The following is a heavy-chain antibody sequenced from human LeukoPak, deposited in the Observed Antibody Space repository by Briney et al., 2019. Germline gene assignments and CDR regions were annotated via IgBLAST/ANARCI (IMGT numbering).Heavy chain of an antibody. CDR1: GGNFGNYV. D-gene: IGHD6-6*01. V-gene: IGHV1-69*04. Sequence: SVKVSCKASGGNFGNYVVHWVRQAPGQGLEWMGRITPFFGVANYAQTFQDRVTFTADKITNTAYMQISSLKSEDTAVYFCARDTNEEYSSSSDGLAVWGQGTTVTVSS. J-gene: IGHJ6*02. CDR3: ARDTNEEYSSSSDGLAV. CDR2: ITPFFGVA.